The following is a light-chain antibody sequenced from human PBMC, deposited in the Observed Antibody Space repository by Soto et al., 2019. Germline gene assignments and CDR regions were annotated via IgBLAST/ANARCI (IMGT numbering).Light chain of an antibody. Sequence: DIQMTQSPSTLSAFLVYRFTITCRASQSIGRFLAWYQHQPGKAPKLLIYDASTLESGVPSRFSGTGSGTEFTFSITSLQPEDFGTYYCQQCYMGWTFGQGTKVDIK. V-gene: IGKV1-5*01. J-gene: IGKJ1*01. CDR2: DAS. CDR1: QSIGRF. CDR3: QQCYMGWT.